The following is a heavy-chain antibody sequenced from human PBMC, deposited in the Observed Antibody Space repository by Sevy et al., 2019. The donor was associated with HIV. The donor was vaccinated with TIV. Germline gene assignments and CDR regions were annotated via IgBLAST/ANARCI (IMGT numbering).Heavy chain of an antibody. CDR2: IYYSGST. CDR1: GGPMRSSGHY. Sequence: SETLSLTCTVSGGPMRSSGHYWTWIRQHPGKGLELVGYIYYSGSTYYNPSLKSRLAISIDTSQNQLSLKLSSVTAADTAIYYCATPRPTPGGDYFYRWGQGILVTVSS. J-gene: IGHJ4*02. D-gene: IGHD1-26*01. V-gene: IGHV4-31*03. CDR3: ATPRPTPGGDYFYR.